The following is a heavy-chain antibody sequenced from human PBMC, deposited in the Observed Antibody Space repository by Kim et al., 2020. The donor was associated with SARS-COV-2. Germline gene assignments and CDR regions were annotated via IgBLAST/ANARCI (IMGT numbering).Heavy chain of an antibody. CDR1: GGSFSGYY. V-gene: IGHV4-34*01. CDR3: ARVYSPRGLDY. CDR2: INHSGST. Sequence: SETLSLTCAVYGGSFSGYYWSWIRQPPGKGLEWIGEINHSGSTNYNPSLKSRVTISVDTSKNQFSLKLSSVTAADTAVYHCARVYSPRGLDYWGQGTLVTVSS. D-gene: IGHD5-18*01. J-gene: IGHJ4*02.